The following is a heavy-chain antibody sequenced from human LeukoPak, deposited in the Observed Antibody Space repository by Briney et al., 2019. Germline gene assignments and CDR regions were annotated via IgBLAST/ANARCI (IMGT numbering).Heavy chain of an antibody. V-gene: IGHV3-49*04. J-gene: IGHJ4*02. CDR1: GFTSGDYA. D-gene: IGHD3-10*01. CDR3: TRDLLLWFGELSNQFDY. Sequence: GGSLRLSCTASGFTSGDYAMSWVRQAPGKGLEWVGFIRSKAYGGTTEYAASVKGRFTISRDDSKSIAYLQMNSLKTEDTAVYYCTRDLLLWFGELSNQFDYWGQGTLVTVSS. CDR2: IRSKAYGGTT.